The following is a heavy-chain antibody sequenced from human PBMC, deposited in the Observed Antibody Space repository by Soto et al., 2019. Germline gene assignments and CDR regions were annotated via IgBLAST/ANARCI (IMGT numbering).Heavy chain of an antibody. CDR1: GGSISSSSYY. CDR2: IYYSGST. D-gene: IGHD3-9*01. CDR3: ARQEGNDYEIFTGYYWGPPSS. J-gene: IGHJ5*02. Sequence: QLQLQESGPGLVKPSETLSLTCTVSGGSISSSSYYWGWIRQPPGQGLEWIGSIYYSGSTYYNPSLKRRGSIPVDTSKDQFSLKLSSVTAADTVVYYCARQEGNDYEIFTGYYWGPPSSWGQGTLVTVSS. V-gene: IGHV4-39*01.